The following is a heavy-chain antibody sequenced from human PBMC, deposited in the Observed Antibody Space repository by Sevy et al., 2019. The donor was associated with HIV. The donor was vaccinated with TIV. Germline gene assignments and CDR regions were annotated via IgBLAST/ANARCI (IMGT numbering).Heavy chain of an antibody. J-gene: IGHJ4*02. CDR3: ARYPIVVVPAAEYYFGY. CDR1: GYTFTNYW. V-gene: IGHV5-51*01. D-gene: IGHD2-2*01. Sequence: GESLKISCKGSGYTFTNYWIGWVRQMPGKGLEWMGIIYPGDSDTRYSPSFQGQVTISADKSISTAYLQWSSLKASDTAMYYCARYPIVVVPAAEYYFGYWGQGTLVTVSS. CDR2: IYPGDSDT.